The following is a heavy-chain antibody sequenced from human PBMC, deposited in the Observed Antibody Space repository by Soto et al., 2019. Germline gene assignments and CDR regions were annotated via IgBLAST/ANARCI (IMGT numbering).Heavy chain of an antibody. J-gene: IGHJ6*02. CDR1: GFSLSTSAEG. CDR2: IYWDDDE. CDR3: AHKGGRGAAMDV. V-gene: IGHV2-5*02. D-gene: IGHD2-15*01. Sequence: QITLKESGPTLVKPTQTLTLTCTFSGFSLSTSAEGVAWIRQPPGKALEWLAFIYWDDDERHSSFLKSRLTIAKDTSKNQVVLTMTNMDPVDTATYFCAHKGGRGAAMDVWGQGTTVTVSS.